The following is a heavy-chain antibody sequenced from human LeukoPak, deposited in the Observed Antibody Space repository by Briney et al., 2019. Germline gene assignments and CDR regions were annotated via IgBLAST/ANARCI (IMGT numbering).Heavy chain of an antibody. CDR2: IYPGDSDT. V-gene: IGHV5-51*01. J-gene: IGHJ6*02. D-gene: IGHD3-22*01. Sequence: GESLKISCKGSGYSFTSYWIGWVRQMPGKGLEWMGIIYPGDSDTRYSPSFQGQVTISADKSISTAYLQWSSLKASDTAMYYCARSEIDSSGYYYYYGMDVWGRGTTVTVSS. CDR1: GYSFTSYW. CDR3: ARSEIDSSGYYYYYGMDV.